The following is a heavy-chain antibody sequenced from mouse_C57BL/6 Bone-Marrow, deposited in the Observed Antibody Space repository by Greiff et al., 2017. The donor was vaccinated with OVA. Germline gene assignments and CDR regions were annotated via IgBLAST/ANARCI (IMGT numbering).Heavy chain of an antibody. J-gene: IGHJ4*01. CDR1: GFTFSSYG. CDR2: ISSGGSYT. Sequence: EVQGVESGGDLVKPGGSLKLSCAASGFTFSSYGMSWVRQTPDKRLEWVATISSGGSYTYYPDRVKGRFTISRDNAKNTLYLQMSSLKSEDTAMYYCARNGYYRYYYAMDYWGQGTSVTVSS. V-gene: IGHV5-6*01. D-gene: IGHD2-3*01. CDR3: ARNGYYRYYYAMDY.